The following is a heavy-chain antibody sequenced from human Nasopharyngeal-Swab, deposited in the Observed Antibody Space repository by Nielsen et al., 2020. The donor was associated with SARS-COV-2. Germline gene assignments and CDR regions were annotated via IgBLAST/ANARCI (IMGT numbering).Heavy chain of an antibody. V-gene: IGHV4-30-2*01. Sequence: WIRQPPGKDMEWIGSVYHFGNTYYNPSLKSRVTLSVDTSKNHFSLELAYVTAADTAVYYCASELGARNLYFDSWDQATLVTVSS. D-gene: IGHD3-10*01. CDR3: ASELGARNLYFDS. CDR2: VYHFGNT. J-gene: IGHJ4*02.